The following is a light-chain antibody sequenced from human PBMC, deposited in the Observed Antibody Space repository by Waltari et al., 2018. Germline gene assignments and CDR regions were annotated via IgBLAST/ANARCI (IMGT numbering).Light chain of an antibody. V-gene: IGLV3-1*01. Sequence: SYELTQPPSVSVSPGQTATITCSGDNLGEKYASWYRQKPGQSPVLVIYEDDKRPSGIPERFSCSSSGNTATLTISGTQAIDEADYYCQTWDRRVVFGGGTKLTVL. CDR3: QTWDRRVV. J-gene: IGLJ3*02. CDR1: NLGEKY. CDR2: EDD.